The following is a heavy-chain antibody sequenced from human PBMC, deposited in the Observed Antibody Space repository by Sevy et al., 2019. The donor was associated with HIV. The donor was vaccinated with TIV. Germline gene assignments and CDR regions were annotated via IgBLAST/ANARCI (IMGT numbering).Heavy chain of an antibody. CDR1: GGSINSDH. Sequence: SETLSLTCTVSGGSINSDHWNWIRQPPGKGLEWIGYVYYTGGTNYNPSLTNRVTISVDRTKNQFSLILTSVTAADTAVYYCAGRNDFDIWGQGTMVTVSS. CDR3: AGRNDFDI. V-gene: IGHV4-59*08. J-gene: IGHJ3*02. CDR2: VYYTGGT.